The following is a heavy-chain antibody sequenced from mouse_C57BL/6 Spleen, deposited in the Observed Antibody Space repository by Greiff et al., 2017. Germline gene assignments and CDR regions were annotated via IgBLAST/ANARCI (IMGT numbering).Heavy chain of an antibody. Sequence: QVQLQQSGPELVKPGASVKISCKASGYAFSSSWMNWVKQRPGQGLEWIGRIYPGDGGTNYNGKFKGKATLTADKSSSTAYMQLSSLPSEASAVXFCASDSTHFDYWGQGTTLTVSS. D-gene: IGHD2-5*01. J-gene: IGHJ2*01. CDR3: ASDSTHFDY. V-gene: IGHV1-82*01. CDR2: IYPGDGGT. CDR1: GYAFSSSW.